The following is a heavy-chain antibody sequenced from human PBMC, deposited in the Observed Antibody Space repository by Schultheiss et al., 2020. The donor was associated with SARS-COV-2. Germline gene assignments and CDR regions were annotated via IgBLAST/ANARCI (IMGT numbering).Heavy chain of an antibody. V-gene: IGHV4-38-2*02. CDR2: IYHSGST. Sequence: SETLSLTCTVSGGSISSYYWGWIRQPPGKGLEWIGSIYHSGSTYYNPSLKSRVTISVDTSKNQFSLKLSSVTAADTAVYYCARHVVVAATRGNWFDPWGQGTLVTVSS. D-gene: IGHD2-15*01. CDR3: ARHVVVAATRGNWFDP. CDR1: GGSISSYY. J-gene: IGHJ5*02.